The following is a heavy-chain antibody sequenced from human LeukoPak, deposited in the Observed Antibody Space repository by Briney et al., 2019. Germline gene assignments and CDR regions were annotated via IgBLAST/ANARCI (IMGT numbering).Heavy chain of an antibody. CDR1: GFTFRDSY. CDR2: ISSSGSTI. CDR3: ARGKYSFDY. J-gene: IGHJ4*02. V-gene: IGHV3-11*01. Sequence: GGSLRLSCAASGFTFRDSYMSWIRQAPGKGLEYISYISSSGSTIYYADSVKGRFTLSRDNAKNSLSLEMNSLRAEDTAVYYCARGKYSFDYWGQGTLVTVSS.